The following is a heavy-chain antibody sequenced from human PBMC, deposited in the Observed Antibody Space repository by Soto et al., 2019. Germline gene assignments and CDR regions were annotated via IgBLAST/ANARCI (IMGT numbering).Heavy chain of an antibody. J-gene: IGHJ6*02. CDR3: ARAGIAAPRSGEYAMDV. D-gene: IGHD6-13*01. Sequence: ASVKVSCKASGYSFTGSYIHWVRQAPGQGLEWMGWINPSTGGTNYGQKFQGRVTMTSDTSISTAYMELGRLTSDDTAVYYCARAGIAAPRSGEYAMDVWGQGTTVTVSS. V-gene: IGHV1-2*02. CDR1: GYSFTGSY. CDR2: INPSTGGT.